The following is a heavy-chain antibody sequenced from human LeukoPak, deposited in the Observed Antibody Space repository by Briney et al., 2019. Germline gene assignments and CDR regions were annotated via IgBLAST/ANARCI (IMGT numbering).Heavy chain of an antibody. CDR3: ARTTYDRPRVVRD. D-gene: IGHD5-12*01. V-gene: IGHV4-34*01. CDR2: INHSGNI. J-gene: IGHJ4*02. Sequence: SETLSLTCAVYGESFSGYSWTWIRQFPGKGLEGIGEINHSGNINYNPSLKSRVTISLDTSKRQLSLEVSSVTAADTATYYCARTTYDRPRVVRDWSRGTVVTVSS. CDR1: GESFSGYS.